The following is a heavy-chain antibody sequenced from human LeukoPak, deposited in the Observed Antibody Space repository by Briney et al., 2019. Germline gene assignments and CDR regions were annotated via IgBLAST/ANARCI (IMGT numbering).Heavy chain of an antibody. J-gene: IGHJ4*02. D-gene: IGHD6-13*01. CDR1: GFTVSSNY. Sequence: PGGSLRLSCVASGFTVSSNYMSWVRQAPGKGLVWVSRINGDGGSRNYADSVKGRFTISRDNAKNTLYLQMSSLRVEDTAVYYCASASSHRTAAGGDYWGQGTLVTVST. CDR3: ASASSHRTAAGGDY. V-gene: IGHV3-74*01. CDR2: INGDGGSR.